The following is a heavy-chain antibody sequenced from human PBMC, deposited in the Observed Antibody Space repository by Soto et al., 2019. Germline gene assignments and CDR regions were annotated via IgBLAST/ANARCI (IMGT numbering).Heavy chain of an antibody. CDR1: GFTFSSYA. D-gene: IGHD4-17*01. CDR2: ISGSGGST. V-gene: IGHV3-23*01. CDR3: AKDPHGDYTEYFQH. Sequence: EVQLLESGGGLVQPGGSLRLSCAASGFTFSSYAMSWVRQAPGKGREWVSAISGSGGSTYYADSVKGRFTISRDNSKNTRYLQMNSLRAEDTAVHYCAKDPHGDYTEYFQHWGQGTLVTVSS. J-gene: IGHJ1*01.